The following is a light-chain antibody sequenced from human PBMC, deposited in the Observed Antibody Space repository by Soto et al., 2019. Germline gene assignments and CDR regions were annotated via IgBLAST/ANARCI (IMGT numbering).Light chain of an antibody. Sequence: QSVLTQPASVSGSPGQSITISCTGTSSDVGTYNFVSWYQQHPGKAPKLIIFEVSNRPSGVSNRFSGSKSGNTASLTISGLQAEDESDYYCSSYTSSSTGVFGGATKLTVL. CDR2: EVS. CDR1: SSDVGTYNF. CDR3: SSYTSSSTGV. V-gene: IGLV2-14*01. J-gene: IGLJ2*01.